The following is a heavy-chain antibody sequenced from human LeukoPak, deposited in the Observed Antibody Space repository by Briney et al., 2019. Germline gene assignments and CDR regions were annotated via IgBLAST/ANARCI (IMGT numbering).Heavy chain of an antibody. CDR2: IIPIFGTA. Sequence: SVKVSCKASGGTFSSYAISWVRQAPGQGLEWMEGIIPIFGTANYAQKFQGRVTITADESTSTAYMELSSLRSEDTAVYYCAREAPAADYGDYGGYFDYWGQGTLVTVSS. CDR1: GGTFSSYA. J-gene: IGHJ4*02. V-gene: IGHV1-69*13. D-gene: IGHD4-17*01. CDR3: AREAPAADYGDYGGYFDY.